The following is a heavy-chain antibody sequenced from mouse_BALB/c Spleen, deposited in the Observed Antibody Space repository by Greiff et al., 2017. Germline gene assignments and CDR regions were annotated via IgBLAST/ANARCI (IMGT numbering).Heavy chain of an antibody. V-gene: IGHV1-80*01. CDR2: IYPGDGDT. D-gene: IGHD3-2*01. CDR3: ARAVRQLGLKVDY. CDR1: GYAFSSYW. Sequence: VQRVESGAELVRPGSSVKISCKASGYAFSSYWLNWVKQRPGQGLEWIGQIYPGDGDTNYNGKFKGKATLTADKSSSTAYMQLSSLTSEDSAVYFCARAVRQLGLKVDYWGQGTSVTVSS. J-gene: IGHJ4*01.